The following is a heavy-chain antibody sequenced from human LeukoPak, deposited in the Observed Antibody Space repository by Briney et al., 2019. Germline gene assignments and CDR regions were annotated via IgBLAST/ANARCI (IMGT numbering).Heavy chain of an antibody. Sequence: SVKVSCKASGGTFSSYAISWVRQAPGQGLEWMGRIIPILGIANYAQKFQGRVTITADKSTSTAYMELSSLRSEDTAVYYCARGGQPGTYYDFWSGYYPYNWFDPWGQGTLVTVSS. D-gene: IGHD3-3*01. CDR2: IIPILGIA. V-gene: IGHV1-69*04. J-gene: IGHJ5*02. CDR1: GGTFSSYA. CDR3: ARGGQPGTYYDFWSGYYPYNWFDP.